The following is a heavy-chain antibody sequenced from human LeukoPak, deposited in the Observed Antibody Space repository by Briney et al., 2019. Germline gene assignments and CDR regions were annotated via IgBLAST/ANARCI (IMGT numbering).Heavy chain of an antibody. J-gene: IGHJ5*02. CDR3: ARERRRGYCSSTSCQRYNWFDP. V-gene: IGHV1-2*04. Sequence: ASVKVSCKASGYTFTGYYMHWVRQAPGQGLEWMGWINPNSGGTNYAQKFQGWVTMTRDTPISTAYMELSRLRSDDTAVYYCARERRRGYCSSTSCQRYNWFDPWGQGTLVTVSS. CDR2: INPNSGGT. D-gene: IGHD2-2*01. CDR1: GYTFTGYY.